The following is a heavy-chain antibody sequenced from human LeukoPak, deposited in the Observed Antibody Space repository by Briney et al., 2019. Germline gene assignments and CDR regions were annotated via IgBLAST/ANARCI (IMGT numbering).Heavy chain of an antibody. J-gene: IGHJ6*03. D-gene: IGHD6-6*01. CDR1: GFTFSSYW. V-gene: IGHV3-7*01. Sequence: QPGRSLRLSCAASGFTFSSYWMSWVRQAPGKGLEWVANIKQDGSEKYYVDSVKGRFTISRDNAKNSLYLQMNSLRAEDTAVYYCARLESSSSYYYYYYYMDVWGKGTTVTVSS. CDR3: ARLESSSSYYYYYYYMDV. CDR2: IKQDGSEK.